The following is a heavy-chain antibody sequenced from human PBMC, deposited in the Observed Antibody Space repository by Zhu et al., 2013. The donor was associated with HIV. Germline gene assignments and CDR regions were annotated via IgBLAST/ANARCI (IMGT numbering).Heavy chain of an antibody. CDR1: GGSISSSSYY. J-gene: IGHJ4*02. Sequence: VQLQESGPGLVKPSETLSLTCTVSGGSISSSSYYWGWIRQPPGKGLEWIGSIYYSGSTYYNPSLKSRVTISVDTSKNQFSLKLSSVTAADTAVYYCARGGYYYGHAFDYWGQGTLVTVSS. V-gene: IGHV4-39*07. D-gene: IGHD3-10*01. CDR3: ARGGYYYGHAFDY. CDR2: IYYSGST.